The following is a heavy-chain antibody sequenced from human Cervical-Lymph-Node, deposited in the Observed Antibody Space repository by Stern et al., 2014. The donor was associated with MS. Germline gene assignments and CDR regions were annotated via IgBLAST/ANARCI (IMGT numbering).Heavy chain of an antibody. V-gene: IGHV1-69*01. D-gene: IGHD6-13*01. CDR2: ISPLFGTT. CDR3: ARHQGGIAAN. CDR1: VGSFSTFD. Sequence: QVQLVQYGAEVKRPGSTMKVSCKASVGSFSTFDIIWVRQAPGQGLELLGGISPLFGTTNYVQKFQGRVTMTADASTSTAYMELSSLRSEDTAVYYCARHQGGIAANWGQGTLVTVSS. J-gene: IGHJ4*02.